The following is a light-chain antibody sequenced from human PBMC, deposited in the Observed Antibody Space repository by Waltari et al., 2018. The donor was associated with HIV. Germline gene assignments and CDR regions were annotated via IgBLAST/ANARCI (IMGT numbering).Light chain of an antibody. V-gene: IGLV2-8*01. CDR2: DVS. CDR1: SSDLGAYNY. J-gene: IGLJ1*01. CDR3: SSYAGSNNPYV. Sequence: QSALPQPPSASGSPGQSVTISCTGTSSDLGAYNYVSWYQQHPDKAPKLMIYDVSKRPSGVPDRFSGSKSGNTASLTVSGLQTEDEADYYCSSYAGSNNPYVFGTGTKVTVL.